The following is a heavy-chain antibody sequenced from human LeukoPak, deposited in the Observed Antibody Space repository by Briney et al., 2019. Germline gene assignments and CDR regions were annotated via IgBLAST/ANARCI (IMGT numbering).Heavy chain of an antibody. CDR3: ARAPRGYFDY. CDR2: IYSGGST. J-gene: IGHJ4*02. Sequence: GGSLRLSCAASGFTVSSNYMSWVRQAPGKGLEWVSVIYSGGSTYYAESVKGRFTISRDNSKNTLYFQMNSLRAEDTAVYYCARAPRGYFDYWGQGTLVTVSS. V-gene: IGHV3-53*01. CDR1: GFTVSSNY.